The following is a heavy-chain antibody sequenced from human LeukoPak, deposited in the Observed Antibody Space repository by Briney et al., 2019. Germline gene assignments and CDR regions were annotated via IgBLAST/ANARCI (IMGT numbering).Heavy chain of an antibody. V-gene: IGHV4-59*01. J-gene: IGHJ4*02. CDR1: GDSIREYY. CDR2: GFYRGST. Sequence: SETLSLTCPVSGDSIREYYWSWIRQPPGKGLEGIGYGFYRGSTNYNPSLKSRVTTSVDTSKNQRSLKLNSVTAANTAVYYFARYLRRSGWSYYFDYWGQGTMVTVSS. CDR3: ARYLRRSGWSYYFDY. D-gene: IGHD6-25*01.